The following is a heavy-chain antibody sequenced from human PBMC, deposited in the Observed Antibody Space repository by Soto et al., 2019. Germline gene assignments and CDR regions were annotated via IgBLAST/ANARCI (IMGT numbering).Heavy chain of an antibody. Sequence: SETLSLTCAVSGGSISSSNWWSWVRQPPGKGLEWIGEIYHSGSTNYNPSLKSRVTISVDKSKNQFSLKLSSVTAADTAVYYCARDGFRNYDYVWGSYRPHNYYYSGMDVWGQGTTVTVS. D-gene: IGHD3-16*02. J-gene: IGHJ6*02. CDR1: GGSISSSNW. CDR2: IYHSGST. CDR3: ARDGFRNYDYVWGSYRPHNYYYSGMDV. V-gene: IGHV4-4*02.